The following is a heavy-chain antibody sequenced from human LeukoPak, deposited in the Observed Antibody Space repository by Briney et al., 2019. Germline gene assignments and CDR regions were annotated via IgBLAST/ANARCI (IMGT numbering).Heavy chain of an antibody. Sequence: GGSLKLSCAASGFTFSSYSMNWVRQAPGKGLEWVSSISSSSSYIYYADSVKGRFTISRDNAKNSLYLQMNSLRAEDTAVYYCAGVVPAAIDAFDIWGQGTMVTVSS. D-gene: IGHD2-2*01. CDR1: GFTFSSYS. V-gene: IGHV3-21*01. J-gene: IGHJ3*02. CDR3: AGVVPAAIDAFDI. CDR2: ISSSSSYI.